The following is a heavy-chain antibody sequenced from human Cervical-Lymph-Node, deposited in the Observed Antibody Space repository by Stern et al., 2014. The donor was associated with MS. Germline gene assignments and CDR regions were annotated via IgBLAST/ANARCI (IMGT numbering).Heavy chain of an antibody. CDR3: ARDPLQGRWLYFDY. CDR1: GFTFTTYA. J-gene: IGHJ4*02. D-gene: IGHD6-19*01. CDR2: IGYGGTTR. Sequence: VQLVESGGGLVQPGGSLRLSCAASGFTFTTYAINWVRQAPGKGLQWVSYIGYGGTTRRNADSAKGRFDNSRDNAKNPVYLQMNSRRAEDTAVYYCARDPLQGRWLYFDYWGQGTLVAVSS. V-gene: IGHV3-48*01.